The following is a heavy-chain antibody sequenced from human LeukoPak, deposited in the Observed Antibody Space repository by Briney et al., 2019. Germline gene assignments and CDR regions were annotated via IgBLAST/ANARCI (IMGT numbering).Heavy chain of an antibody. CDR2: INHSGST. J-gene: IGHJ4*02. CDR3: ARRPSNYYGSGSYRKTYYFDY. V-gene: IGHV4-34*01. Sequence: PSETLSLTCAVYGGSFSGYYWSWIRQPPGKGLEWIGEINHSGSTNYNPSLKSRVTISVDTSKNQFSLKLSSVTAADTAVYYCARRPSNYYGSGSYRKTYYFDYWGQGTLVTVSS. CDR1: GGSFSGYY. D-gene: IGHD3-10*01.